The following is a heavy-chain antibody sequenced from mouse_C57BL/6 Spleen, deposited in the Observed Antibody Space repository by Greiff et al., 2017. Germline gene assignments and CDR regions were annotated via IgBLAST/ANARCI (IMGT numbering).Heavy chain of an antibody. D-gene: IGHD2-3*01. Sequence: VQLKESGPGLVKPSQSLSLTCSVTGYSITSGYYWNWIRQFPGNKLEWMGYISYDGSNNYNPSLKNRISITRDTSKNQFFLKLNSVTTEDTATYYCADGYYQSGAMDYWGQGTSVTVSS. CDR2: ISYDGSN. J-gene: IGHJ4*01. CDR1: GYSITSGYY. CDR3: ADGYYQSGAMDY. V-gene: IGHV3-6*01.